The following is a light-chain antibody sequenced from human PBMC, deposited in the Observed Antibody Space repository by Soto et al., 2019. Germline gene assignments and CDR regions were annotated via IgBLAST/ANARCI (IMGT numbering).Light chain of an antibody. CDR2: DAS. CDR3: HQRGSWRT. V-gene: IGKV3-11*01. Sequence: VLTPSPATLSLSPAKGSTLSFGAKKSVNNYLTWYQQKPGQAPRLLIYDASNRATGIPDRFSGSGSGTDFTLTISSLEPEDFAVYYCHQRGSWRTFGQGTKVDIK. CDR1: KSVNNY. J-gene: IGKJ1*01.